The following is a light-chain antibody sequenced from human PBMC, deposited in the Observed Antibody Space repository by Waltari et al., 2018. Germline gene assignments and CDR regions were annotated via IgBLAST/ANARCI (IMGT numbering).Light chain of an antibody. J-gene: IGLJ2*01. CDR2: EVS. CDR3: SSYAGSNNFVV. V-gene: IGLV2-8*01. CDR1: SSDVGGSTY. Sequence: QSALTQPPSASGSPGQSVTISCTGTSSDVGGSTYVSWYQQHPGKAPKPMIYEVSKRPSGVPDRFSGSKSGNTASLTVSGLQAEDEADYYCSSYAGSNNFVVFGGGTKLTVL.